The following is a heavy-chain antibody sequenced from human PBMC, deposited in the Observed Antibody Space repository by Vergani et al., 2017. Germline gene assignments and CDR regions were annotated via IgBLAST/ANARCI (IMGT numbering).Heavy chain of an antibody. CDR2: FIPIFGTA. CDR1: GGTFSSYA. Sequence: QVQLVQSGAEVKKPGSSVTVSCKASGGTFSSYAISWLRQAPGQGLEWMGGFIPIFGTANYAQKFQGRVTITADKSTRTAYMELSSLRSEDTAVYYCATAAGTLGYYYYYMDVWGKGTTVTVSS. J-gene: IGHJ6*03. CDR3: ATAAGTLGYYYYYMDV. V-gene: IGHV1-69*06. D-gene: IGHD6-13*01.